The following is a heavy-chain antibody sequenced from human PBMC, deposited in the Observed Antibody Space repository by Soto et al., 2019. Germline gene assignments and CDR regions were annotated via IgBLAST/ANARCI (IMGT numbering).Heavy chain of an antibody. CDR3: ARHYGSGSYYYYGMDV. CDR1: GFTFSSYG. Sequence: GGSLRLSCAASGFTFSSYGMHWVRQAPGKGLEWVAVIWYDGSNKYYADSVKGRFTISRDNSKNTLYLQMNSLRAEDTAVYYCARHYGSGSYYYYGMDVWGQGTTVTVSS. CDR2: IWYDGSNK. J-gene: IGHJ6*02. V-gene: IGHV3-33*01. D-gene: IGHD3-10*01.